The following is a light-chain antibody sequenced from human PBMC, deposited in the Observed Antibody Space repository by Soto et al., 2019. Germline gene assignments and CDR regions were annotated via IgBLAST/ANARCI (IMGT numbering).Light chain of an antibody. V-gene: IGLV1-44*01. CDR3: AAWDDSLNGVV. J-gene: IGLJ2*01. CDR2: SNN. CDR1: SSNIGSNT. Sequence: QSVLTQPPSASGTPGQRVTISCSGSSSNIGSNTVNWYQQVPGTAPKLLIYSNNQRPSGVPDRFSGSKSGTSASLAISGLQSEDEADYYCAAWDDSLNGVVFGGGTKLT.